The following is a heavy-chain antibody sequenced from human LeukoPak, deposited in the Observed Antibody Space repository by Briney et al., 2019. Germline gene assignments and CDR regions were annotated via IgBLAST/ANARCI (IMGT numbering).Heavy chain of an antibody. CDR2: IYHSGST. J-gene: IGHJ5*02. D-gene: IGHD2-2*02. CDR1: GGSISSGGYY. CDR3: ARLWVGYCSSTSCYRGGNWFDP. V-gene: IGHV4-30-2*01. Sequence: PSETLSLTCTVSGGSISSGGYYWSWIRQPPGKGLEWIGYIYHSGSTYYNPSLKSRVTISVDRSKNQFSLKLSSVTAADTAVYYCARLWVGYCSSTSCYRGGNWFDPWGQGTLVTVSS.